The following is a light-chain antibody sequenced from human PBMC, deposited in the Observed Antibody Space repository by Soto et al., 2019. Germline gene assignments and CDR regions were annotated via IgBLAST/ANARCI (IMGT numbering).Light chain of an antibody. CDR3: SSYAGGDSFGVI. J-gene: IGLJ2*01. CDR1: SSDIGAYNY. Sequence: QSALTQPPSASGSPGQSVTISCTGTSSDIGAYNYVSWYQQYPGKVPKLMIYDVSKRPSGVPDRFSGSKSGNTASLTVSGRRADDEAVYHCSSYAGGDSFGVIFGGGTKVTVL. CDR2: DVS. V-gene: IGLV2-8*01.